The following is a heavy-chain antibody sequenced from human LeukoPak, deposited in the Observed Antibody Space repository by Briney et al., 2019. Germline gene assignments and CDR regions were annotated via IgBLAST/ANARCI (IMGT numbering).Heavy chain of an antibody. V-gene: IGHV3-30*02. J-gene: IGHJ6*03. Sequence: GGSLRLSCAASGFTFSSYGMHWVRQAPGKGLEWVAFIRYDGSNKYYADSVKGRFTISRDNSKNTLYLQMNSLRAEDTAVYYCARETPSAAGTVQYYYYYMDVWGKGTTVTVSS. CDR2: IRYDGSNK. CDR1: GFTFSSYG. CDR3: ARETPSAAGTVQYYYYYMDV. D-gene: IGHD6-13*01.